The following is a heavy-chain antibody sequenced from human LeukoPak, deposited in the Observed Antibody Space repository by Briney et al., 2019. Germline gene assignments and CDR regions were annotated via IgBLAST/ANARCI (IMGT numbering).Heavy chain of an antibody. J-gene: IGHJ3*02. D-gene: IGHD2-21*02. CDR2: IPYDGSNK. CDR1: GFTFSSYA. Sequence: PGGSLRLSCAASGFTFSSYAMRWVRQAPGQGLEWVAVIPYDGSNKYYADSVKGRFTISRDNSKNTLYLQMNSLRAEDTAVYYCASPTTPGDSYDALDIWGQGTMVTVSS. V-gene: IGHV3-30*04. CDR3: ASPTTPGDSYDALDI.